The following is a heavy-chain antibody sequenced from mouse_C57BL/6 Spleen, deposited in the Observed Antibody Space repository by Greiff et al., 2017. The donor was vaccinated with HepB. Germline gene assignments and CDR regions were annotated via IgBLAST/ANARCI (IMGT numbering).Heavy chain of an antibody. Sequence: QVQLQQPGAELVKPGASVKLSCKASGYTFTSYWMHWVKQRPGRGLEWIGRIDPNSGGTKYNEKFKSKATMTVDKPSSTAYMQLSSLTSEDSAVYYCATYYYVSSYDAMDYWGQGTSVTVSS. CDR3: ATYYYVSSYDAMDY. CDR2: IDPNSGGT. J-gene: IGHJ4*01. CDR1: GYTFTSYW. D-gene: IGHD1-1*01. V-gene: IGHV1-72*01.